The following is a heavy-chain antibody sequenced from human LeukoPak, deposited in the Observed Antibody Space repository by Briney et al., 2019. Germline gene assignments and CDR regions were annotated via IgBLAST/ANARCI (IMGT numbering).Heavy chain of an antibody. CDR3: ARDGTGDYVLDY. J-gene: IGHJ4*02. Sequence: GASVKVSCRASGYTFTGYYMHWVRQAPGQGLEWMGWINPNSGGINYAQKFQGRVTMTRDTSISTAYMELSRLRSDDTAVYYCARDGTGDYVLDYWGQGTLVTVSS. CDR1: GYTFTGYY. D-gene: IGHD4-17*01. V-gene: IGHV1-2*02. CDR2: INPNSGGI.